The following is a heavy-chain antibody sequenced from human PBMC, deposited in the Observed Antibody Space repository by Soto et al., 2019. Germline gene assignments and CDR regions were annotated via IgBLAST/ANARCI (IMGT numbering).Heavy chain of an antibody. CDR1: GGSISNHY. Sequence: QVQLQESGPGLVKPSETLSLTCSVSGGSISNHYWRWIRQPPGKGLEWIGYIYYNGNTNYNPSLKSRVTTSVDTSRNQISLKLTTVTAADTAVYYCTRANWYSEYWGQGTLVTVSS. D-gene: IGHD7-27*01. CDR2: IYYNGNT. V-gene: IGHV4-59*11. CDR3: TRANWYSEY. J-gene: IGHJ4*02.